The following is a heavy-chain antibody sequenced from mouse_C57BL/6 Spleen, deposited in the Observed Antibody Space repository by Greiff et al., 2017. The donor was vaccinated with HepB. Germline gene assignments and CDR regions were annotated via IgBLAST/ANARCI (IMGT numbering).Heavy chain of an antibody. CDR3: AREGLLPWFAY. J-gene: IGHJ3*01. D-gene: IGHD2-3*01. V-gene: IGHV1-80*01. CDR2: IYPGDGDT. Sequence: VQLQQSGAELVKPGASVKISCKASGYAFSSYWMNWVKQRPGKGLEWIGQIYPGDGDTNYNGKFKGKATLTADKSSSTAYMQLSSLISEDSAVYFCAREGLLPWFAYWGQGTLVTVSA. CDR1: GYAFSSYW.